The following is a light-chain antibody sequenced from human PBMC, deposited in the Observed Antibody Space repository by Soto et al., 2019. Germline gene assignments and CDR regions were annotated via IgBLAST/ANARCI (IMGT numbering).Light chain of an antibody. J-gene: IGLJ1*01. CDR1: SSDVGGYNF. Sequence: QSALTQPASVSGSPGQSITISCTGTSSDVGGYNFVSWYQQHPGKVPKLMIFDVNSRPSGVSDRFSGSKSGNTASLTISGLQAEDEGDYYCSSYTGSSTHVFGSGTKLTVL. V-gene: IGLV2-14*03. CDR2: DVN. CDR3: SSYTGSSTHV.